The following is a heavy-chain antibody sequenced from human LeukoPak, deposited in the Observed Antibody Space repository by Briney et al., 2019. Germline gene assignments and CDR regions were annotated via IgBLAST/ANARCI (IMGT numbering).Heavy chain of an antibody. J-gene: IGHJ6*03. D-gene: IGHD6-13*01. V-gene: IGHV3-64*01. CDR2: ISNNADNT. CDR1: VITFSNYA. CDR3: ARNQQLEYYYYYYMDV. Sequence: GGSLRLSCAASVITFSNYAMHWVRQAPGKGLEYVATISNNADNTYYANSVKGRFTISRDNSKNTLYLQMGRLRIEDMAVYYCARNQQLEYYYYYYMDVWGKGATVTVSS.